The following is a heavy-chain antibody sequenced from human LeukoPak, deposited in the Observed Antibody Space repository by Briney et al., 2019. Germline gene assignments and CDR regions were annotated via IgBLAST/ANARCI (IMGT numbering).Heavy chain of an antibody. J-gene: IGHJ6*03. Sequence: SGTLSLTCAVSGGSISSSNWWSWVRQPPGKGLEWIGEIYHSGSTNYNPSLKSRVTISVDTSKNQFSLKLSSVTAADTAVYYCARHNQYCSSTSCLLGYYYYMDVWGKGTTVTVSS. D-gene: IGHD2-2*01. CDR1: GGSISSSNW. CDR2: IYHSGST. CDR3: ARHNQYCSSTSCLLGYYYYMDV. V-gene: IGHV4-4*02.